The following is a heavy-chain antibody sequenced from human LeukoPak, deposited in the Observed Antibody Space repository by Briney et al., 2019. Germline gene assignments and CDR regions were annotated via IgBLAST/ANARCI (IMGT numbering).Heavy chain of an antibody. Sequence: GKSLTLSCAASGLTFSSHGMHWVRPAPGKGLEWVALIWYDGSDKYYADSVRGRFTITRDNAKNMLYLQMNSLGVEDTAVYYCTADGSGGTCYFDHWGQGALVTVSS. J-gene: IGHJ4*02. CDR1: GLTFSSHG. D-gene: IGHD1-1*01. CDR2: IWYDGSDK. V-gene: IGHV3-33*01. CDR3: TADGSGGTCYFDH.